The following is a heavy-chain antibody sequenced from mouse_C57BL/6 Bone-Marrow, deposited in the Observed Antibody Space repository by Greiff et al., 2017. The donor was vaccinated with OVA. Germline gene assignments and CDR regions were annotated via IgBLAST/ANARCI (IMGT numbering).Heavy chain of an antibody. D-gene: IGHD2-1*01. CDR3: TMIYYGNSDWYFDV. J-gene: IGHJ1*03. Sequence: QVQLQQSGAELVRPGASVTLSCKASGYTFTDYEMHWVKQTPVHGLEWIGAIDPETGGTAYNQKFKGKAILTADKSSSTAYMELRSLTSEDSAVYYCTMIYYGNSDWYFDVWGTGTTVTVSS. CDR1: GYTFTDYE. CDR2: IDPETGGT. V-gene: IGHV1-15*01.